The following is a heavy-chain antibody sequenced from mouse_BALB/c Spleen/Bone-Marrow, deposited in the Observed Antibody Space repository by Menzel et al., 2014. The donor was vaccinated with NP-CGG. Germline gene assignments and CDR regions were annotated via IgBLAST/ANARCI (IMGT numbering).Heavy chain of an antibody. Sequence: VQLQQSGAELVKPGASVKLSCKASGYTFTSYYIYWVKQRPGQGLEWIGKINPSNGGTNFNEKFKSEATLTVDKSSSPAFKKLSILTSEDSAVYYCTRSNGSCFAYWGQGTLVTVSA. CDR3: TRSNGSCFAY. CDR2: INPSNGGT. J-gene: IGHJ3*01. CDR1: GYTFTSYY. D-gene: IGHD1-1*02. V-gene: IGHV1-53*01.